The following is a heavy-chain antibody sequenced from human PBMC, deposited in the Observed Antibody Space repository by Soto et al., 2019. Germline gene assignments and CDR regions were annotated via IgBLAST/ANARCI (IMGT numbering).Heavy chain of an antibody. J-gene: IGHJ3*02. V-gene: IGHV1-18*01. D-gene: IGHD1-26*01. CDR2: ISGCSGNT. Sequence: ASVKVSCKASGYTFTSYTIHWIRQAPGQRLEWMGWISGCSGNTKYSQKLQGRVTMTTDTSTSTAYMELRSLRSDDTAVYYCARMGAAPDAFDIWGQGTMVTVSS. CDR3: ARMGAAPDAFDI. CDR1: GYTFTSYT.